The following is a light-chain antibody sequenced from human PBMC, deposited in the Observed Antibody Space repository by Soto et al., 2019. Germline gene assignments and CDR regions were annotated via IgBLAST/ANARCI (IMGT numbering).Light chain of an antibody. V-gene: IGKV1-39*01. CDR2: GAS. J-gene: IGKJ1*01. Sequence: DIQMTQSPSSLFANVGDRVTITCRASQGISTFLHWYQQRPGRAPTLLIFGASNLQTGVPSRFSGRGSGTELTLTISSLQPEDIATYYCQHTRTTPRTFGQGAKVEVK. CDR1: QGISTF. CDR3: QHTRTTPRT.